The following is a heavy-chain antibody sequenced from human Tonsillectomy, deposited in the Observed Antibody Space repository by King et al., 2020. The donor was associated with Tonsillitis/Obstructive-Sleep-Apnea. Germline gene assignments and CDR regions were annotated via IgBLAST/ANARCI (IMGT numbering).Heavy chain of an antibody. J-gene: IGHJ5*02. Sequence: QLVQSGGGVVQPGRSLRLSCAASGFTFSSYGMHWVRQAPGKGLEWVALISYDGSNKYYADSVKGRFTISRDNSKNTLYLQMNSLRGEDTAVYYCAKDLEGAIPWFDPWGQGTLVSVSS. V-gene: IGHV3-30*18. D-gene: IGHD1-26*01. CDR3: AKDLEGAIPWFDP. CDR2: ISYDGSNK. CDR1: GFTFSSYG.